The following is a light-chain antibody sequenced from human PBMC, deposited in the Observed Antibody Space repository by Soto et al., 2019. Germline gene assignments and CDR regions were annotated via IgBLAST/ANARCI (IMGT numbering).Light chain of an antibody. V-gene: IGKV4-1*01. CDR2: GAS. CDR1: QSVLYNSNNKNH. Sequence: DFVMTQAPDSLAVSLGERATINCKSSQSVLYNSNNKNHLGWFQQKPGHPPKLLIYGASFRPSGVPDRFRGSGSGTDFTLTISSLQAEDVAVYYCQQYYSIPFTFGQGTKLEI. CDR3: QQYYSIPFT. J-gene: IGKJ2*01.